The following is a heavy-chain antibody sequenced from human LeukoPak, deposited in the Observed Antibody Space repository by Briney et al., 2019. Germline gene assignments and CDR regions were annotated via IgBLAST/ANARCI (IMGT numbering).Heavy chain of an antibody. Sequence: GGSLRLSCAASGFTFSSYDMSWVRQAPGKGLEWVSSITLSGANTFYADSVMGRFTISRDNSKNTLYLQMNSLRAEDTAVYYCARDLLYSSGLDYWGQGTLVTVSS. J-gene: IGHJ4*02. CDR1: GFTFSSYD. V-gene: IGHV3-23*01. CDR3: ARDLLYSSGLDY. D-gene: IGHD6-19*01. CDR2: ITLSGANT.